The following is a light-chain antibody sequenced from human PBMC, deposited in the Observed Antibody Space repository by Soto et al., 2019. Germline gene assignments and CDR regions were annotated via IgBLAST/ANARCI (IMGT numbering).Light chain of an antibody. CDR2: GAS. CDR3: QQYYNWPRT. V-gene: IGKV3-15*01. CDR1: QSVNSRY. Sequence: IVRTQSPGTLSLSPGVRATLSCRASQSVNSRYLAWYQQKPGQAPRLLFYGASTRATGLPARFSGTGSGTEFTLTINSLQAEDSAVYYCQQYYNWPRTFGQGTRLEI. J-gene: IGKJ5*01.